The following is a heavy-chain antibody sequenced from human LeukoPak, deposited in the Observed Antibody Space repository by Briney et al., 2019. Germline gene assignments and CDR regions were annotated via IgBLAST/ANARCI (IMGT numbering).Heavy chain of an antibody. CDR2: INAGNGNT. CDR3: ARKSTVTTYNWFDP. V-gene: IGHV1-3*01. J-gene: IGHJ5*02. D-gene: IGHD4-17*01. Sequence: ASVKVSCKASGYTFTSYGISWVRQAPGQGLEWMGWINAGNGNTKYSQKFQGRVTITRDTSASTAYMELSSLRSEDTAVYYCARKSTVTTYNWFDPWGQGTLVTVSS. CDR1: GYTFTSYG.